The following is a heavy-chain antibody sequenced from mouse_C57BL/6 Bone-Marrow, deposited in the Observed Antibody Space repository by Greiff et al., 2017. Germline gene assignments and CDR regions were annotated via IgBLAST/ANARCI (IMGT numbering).Heavy chain of an antibody. J-gene: IGHJ2*01. CDR2: IYPGDRDT. V-gene: IGHV1-82*01. Sequence: QVQLQQSGPELVKPGASVKISCKASGYAFSSSWMNWVKQRPGKGLEWIGRIYPGDRDTNYNGKFKGKATLTADTSSSTAYMQLSSLTSEDSAVYDCARTPDYGGSSLFDYWGQGTTLTVSS. D-gene: IGHD1-1*01. CDR3: ARTPDYGGSSLFDY. CDR1: GYAFSSSW.